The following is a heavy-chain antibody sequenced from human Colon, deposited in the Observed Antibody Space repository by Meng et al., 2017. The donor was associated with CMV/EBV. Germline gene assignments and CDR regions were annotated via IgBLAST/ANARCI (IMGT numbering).Heavy chain of an antibody. V-gene: IGHV3-48*03. CDR3: ARDKTFDFWSGPPLYYNGMDV. D-gene: IGHD3-3*01. Sequence: GGSLRLSCTASGFTFSSYGMNWVRQAPGKGLESVSYISSSDNTIYYADSVKGRFTISRDNAKNSLFLQMNSLRAEDTAVYYCARDKTFDFWSGPPLYYNGMDVWGQGTTVTVSS. J-gene: IGHJ6*02. CDR1: GFTFSSYG. CDR2: ISSSDNTI.